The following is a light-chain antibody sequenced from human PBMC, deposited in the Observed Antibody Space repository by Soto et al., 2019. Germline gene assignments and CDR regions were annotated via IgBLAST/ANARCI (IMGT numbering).Light chain of an antibody. V-gene: IGKV3-11*01. CDR2: DAS. CDR3: QQRSGWPPLFT. Sequence: EIVLTQSPATLSLSPGERATLSCRVSQSVNSYLAWYQQRPGQPPRLLIYDASNRATGIPARFSGSGSGTDFTLTISSLEPEDFAIYYCQQRSGWPPLFTFGPGTKVDF. J-gene: IGKJ3*01. CDR1: QSVNSY.